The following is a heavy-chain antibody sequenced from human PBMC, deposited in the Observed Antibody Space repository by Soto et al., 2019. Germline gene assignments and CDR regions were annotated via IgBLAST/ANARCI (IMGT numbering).Heavy chain of an antibody. CDR3: ATMESFASFNWSDC. Sequence: ASVKVSCKASGYTFTTNDVSWVRQATGQGLEWMGWMNPGSGDTGYSQKFQGRVTMTRDISAATAYMELKSLRSEDTAVYYFATMESFASFNWSDCWGQGTLVTFSS. CDR1: GYTFTTND. J-gene: IGHJ5*01. CDR2: MNPGSGDT. D-gene: IGHD1-1*01. V-gene: IGHV1-8*01.